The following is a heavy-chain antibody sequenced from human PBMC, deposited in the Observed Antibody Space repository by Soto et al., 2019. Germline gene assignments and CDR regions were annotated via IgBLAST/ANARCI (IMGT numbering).Heavy chain of an antibody. CDR3: ARENHMYSSSSVFVSPSLYYGMDV. CDR2: ISHDGSNK. CDR1: GFTFRSFA. J-gene: IGHJ6*02. V-gene: IGHV3-30-3*01. D-gene: IGHD6-6*01. Sequence: PGGSLRLSCAASGFTFRSFAMHWVRQAPGKGLECVAVISHDGSNKFYRDYLKGRFTISRDNSKNTFYLQINSLRYEDTAVYYCARENHMYSSSSVFVSPSLYYGMDVWGQGTTVTVSS.